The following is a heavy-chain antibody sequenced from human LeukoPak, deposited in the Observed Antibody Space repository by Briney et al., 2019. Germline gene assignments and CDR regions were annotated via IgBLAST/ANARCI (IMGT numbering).Heavy chain of an antibody. D-gene: IGHD5-18*01. V-gene: IGHV3-30*18. CDR2: ISYDGSNK. Sequence: GGSLRLSCAASGFTFSSYGMHWVRQAPGKGLEWVAVISYDGSNKYYADSVKGRFTISRDNSKNTLYLQMNSLRAEDTAVYYCAKDNPVLSYVKGGFDYWGQGTLVTVSS. CDR3: AKDNPVLSYVKGGFDY. J-gene: IGHJ4*02. CDR1: GFTFSSYG.